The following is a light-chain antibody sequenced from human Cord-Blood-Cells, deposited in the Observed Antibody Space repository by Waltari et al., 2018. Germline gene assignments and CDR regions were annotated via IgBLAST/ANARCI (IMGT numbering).Light chain of an antibody. CDR1: SSDVGSYNL. V-gene: IGLV2-23*02. CDR3: CSYAGSSTYV. J-gene: IGLJ1*01. CDR2: EVS. Sequence: QSALTQPASVSGSPGQSITLSCTGTSSDVGSYNLVSWYQQHPAKAPKLMIYEVSKRPSGVSNRFSGSKSGNTASLTISGLQAEDEADYYCCSYAGSSTYVFGTGTKVTVL.